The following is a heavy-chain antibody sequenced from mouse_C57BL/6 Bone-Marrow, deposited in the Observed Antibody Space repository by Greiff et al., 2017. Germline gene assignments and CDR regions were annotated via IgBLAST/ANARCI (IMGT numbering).Heavy chain of an antibody. CDR3: ARDSYGSPYYFDY. CDR1: GYTFTSYW. CDR2: IDPSDSYT. J-gene: IGHJ2*01. D-gene: IGHD1-1*01. V-gene: IGHV1-50*01. Sequence: VQLQQSGAELVKPGASVKLSCKASGYTFTSYWMQWVKQRPGQGLEWIGEIDPSDSYTNYNQKFKGKATLTVDTSSSTAYMQLSSLTSEDSAVYYCARDSYGSPYYFDYWGQGTTLTVSS.